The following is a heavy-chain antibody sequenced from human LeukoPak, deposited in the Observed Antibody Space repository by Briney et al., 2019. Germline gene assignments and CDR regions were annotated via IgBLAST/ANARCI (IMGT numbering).Heavy chain of an antibody. CDR3: ARDGIAAPYGMDV. D-gene: IGHD6-6*01. J-gene: IGHJ6*02. V-gene: IGHV4-4*07. Sequence: SETLSLTCTVSGGSISSHYWSWIRHPAGKGLEWIGRIYTSGNTNYNSSLKSRVTMSVDTSKKQFSLKQSSVTAADTAVYYCARDGIAAPYGMDVWGQGTTVTVSS. CDR1: GGSISSHY. CDR2: IYTSGNT.